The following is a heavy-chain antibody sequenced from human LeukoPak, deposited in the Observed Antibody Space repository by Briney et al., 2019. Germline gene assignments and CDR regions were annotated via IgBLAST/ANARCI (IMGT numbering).Heavy chain of an antibody. V-gene: IGHV4-39*01. J-gene: IGHJ4*02. CDR1: GGSISSATSF. Sequence: SETLSLTCAVSGGSISSATSFWGWIRQPPGKGLEWIGRIYYSGSTIYNPSLKSRVTMSVDTSKNQFSLRLSSVTAADTAVYYCARHGSTDYFDYWGQGTLVTVSS. CDR2: IYYSGST. D-gene: IGHD2-2*03. CDR3: ARHGSTDYFDY.